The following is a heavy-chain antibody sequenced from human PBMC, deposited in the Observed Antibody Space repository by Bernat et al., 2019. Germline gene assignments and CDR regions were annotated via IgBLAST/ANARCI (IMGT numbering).Heavy chain of an antibody. J-gene: IGHJ3*02. D-gene: IGHD2-15*01. V-gene: IGHV3-30*18. CDR2: ISYDGSNK. CDR1: GFTFSSYG. CDR3: AKEGVGDAFDI. Sequence: QVQLVESGGGVVQPGRSLRLSCAASGFTFSSYGMHWVRQAPGKGLEWVAVISYDGSNKYYADSVKGRFTISRDNSKNTLYLQMNSLRAEDMAVYYCAKEGVGDAFDIWGQGTMVTVSS.